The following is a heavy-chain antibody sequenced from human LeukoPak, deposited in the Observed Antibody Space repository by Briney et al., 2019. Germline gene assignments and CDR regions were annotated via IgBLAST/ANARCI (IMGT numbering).Heavy chain of an antibody. CDR1: GSTFSNYW. V-gene: IGHV3-74*01. Sequence: GGSLRLSCAASGSTFSNYWMHWVRQAPGKGLVWVSRMNSDGSSTSYADSVKGRFTISRDNAKNTLYLQMNSLRAEDTAVYYCARRHPNSGSNDYWGQGTLVTVSS. D-gene: IGHD1-26*01. J-gene: IGHJ4*02. CDR3: ARRHPNSGSNDY. CDR2: MNSDGSST.